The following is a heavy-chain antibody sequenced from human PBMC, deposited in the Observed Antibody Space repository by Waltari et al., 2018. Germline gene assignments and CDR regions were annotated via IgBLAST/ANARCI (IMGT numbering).Heavy chain of an antibody. CDR1: GGSISSGGYY. D-gene: IGHD3-3*01. J-gene: IGHJ5*02. V-gene: IGHV4-31*03. CDR2: IYYSGGT. CDR3: ARGITDFWSGYYYGWFDP. Sequence: QVQLQESGPGLVKPSQTLSLTCTVSGGSISSGGYYWSWIRQHPGKGLEWIGYIYYSGGTYYNPSLKSRVTISVDTSKNQFSLKLSSVTAADTAVYYCARGITDFWSGYYYGWFDPWGQGTLVTVSS.